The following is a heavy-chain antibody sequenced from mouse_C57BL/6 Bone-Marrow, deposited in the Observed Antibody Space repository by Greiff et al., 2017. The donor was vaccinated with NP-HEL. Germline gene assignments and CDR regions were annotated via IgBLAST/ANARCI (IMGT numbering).Heavy chain of an antibody. D-gene: IGHD2-3*01. Sequence: EVQLQQSGAELVRPGASVKLSCTASGFNIKDDYMHWVKQRPEQGLEWIGWIDPENGDTEYASKFQGKATITADTSSNTAYLQLSSLTSEDTAVYYCTLDGYYAMDYWGQGTSVTVSS. V-gene: IGHV14-4*01. CDR3: TLDGYYAMDY. CDR2: IDPENGDT. J-gene: IGHJ4*01. CDR1: GFNIKDDY.